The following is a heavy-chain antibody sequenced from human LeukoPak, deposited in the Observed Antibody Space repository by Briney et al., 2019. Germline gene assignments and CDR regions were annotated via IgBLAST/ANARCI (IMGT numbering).Heavy chain of an antibody. D-gene: IGHD1-1*01. CDR1: GFTFSSYA. CDR3: AKDTAGGMTPERY. V-gene: IGHV3-23*01. CDR2: ISGSGGST. J-gene: IGHJ4*02. Sequence: PGGSLRLSCAASGFTFSSYAMSWVRQAPGKGLEWVSAISGSGGSTYYADSVKGRFTISRDNSKNTLHLQMNSLRAEDTAVYYCAKDTAGGMTPERYWGQGTLVTVSS.